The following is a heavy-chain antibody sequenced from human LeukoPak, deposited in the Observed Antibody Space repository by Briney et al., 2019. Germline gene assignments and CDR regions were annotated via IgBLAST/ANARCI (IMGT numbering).Heavy chain of an antibody. V-gene: IGHV1-2*02. D-gene: IGHD1-26*01. J-gene: IGHJ4*02. CDR1: GGTFSSYA. CDR3: ATMGATNFDH. CDR2: INPNSGGT. Sequence: ASVEVSCKASGGTFSSYAISWVRQAPGQGLEWLGWINPNSGGTHYAQKFQDRVTMTRDTSIRTAYMEVSRLGSDDTAEYYCATMGATNFDHWGQGTLVTVSS.